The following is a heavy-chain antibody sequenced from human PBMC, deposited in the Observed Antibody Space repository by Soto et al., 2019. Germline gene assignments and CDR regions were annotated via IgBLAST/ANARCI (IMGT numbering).Heavy chain of an antibody. CDR2: MNPKNGET. J-gene: IGHJ4*02. V-gene: IGHV1-8*01. CDR3: AIELGRSNHFDH. Sequence: VAPVKVSCKASGYTCTSYDIYWVRQATGQGLEWMGWMNPKNGETIYAQNFQGRVTMTEDSSTDTPYMELSRLRSEDTAVYYCAIELGRSNHFDHWGQGTMVTVSS. D-gene: IGHD6-13*01. CDR1: GYTCTSYD.